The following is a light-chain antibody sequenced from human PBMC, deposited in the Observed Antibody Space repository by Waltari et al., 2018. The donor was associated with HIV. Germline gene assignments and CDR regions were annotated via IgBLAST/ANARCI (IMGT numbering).Light chain of an antibody. CDR3: SARDDILRGHVV. CDR1: RSNIGRNF. V-gene: IGLV1-47*01. Sequence: QSVLTQPPSASATPGQRVTIFCSGTRSNIGRNFVFWYQQFPGTAPKLLIYKYKERFAVGPGRFAGSKSVTAASLAISGLRAYDEAVYYCSARDDILRGHVVFGGWTNLTV. CDR2: KYK. J-gene: IGLJ2*01.